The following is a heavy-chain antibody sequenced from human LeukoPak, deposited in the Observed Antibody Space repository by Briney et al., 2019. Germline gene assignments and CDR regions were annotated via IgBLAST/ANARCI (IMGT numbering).Heavy chain of an antibody. CDR2: INPNSGGT. Sequence: ASVKVSCKASGYTFTGYYMHWARQAPGQGLEWMGWINPNSGGTNYAQKFQGRVTMTRDTSISTAYMELSRLRSDDTAVYYCARDLGYYDSSGLDCWGQGTLVTVSS. V-gene: IGHV1-2*02. D-gene: IGHD3-22*01. J-gene: IGHJ4*02. CDR1: GYTFTGYY. CDR3: ARDLGYYDSSGLDC.